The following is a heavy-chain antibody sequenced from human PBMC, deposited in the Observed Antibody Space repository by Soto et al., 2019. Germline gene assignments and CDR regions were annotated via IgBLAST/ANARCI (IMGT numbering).Heavy chain of an antibody. CDR3: GRGVYDYVWGTPVRYYGMDV. D-gene: IGHD3-16*01. V-gene: IGHV3-74*01. CDR1: GFTFRNYW. Sequence: EVPLVESGGGLVQSGGSLRLSCAASGFTFRNYWMHWVRQVPGKGLVWVSCINFDGRSTSYADSVKGRFTISRDNAKNTLYLQMNSLRTEDTAVYYCGRGVYDYVWGTPVRYYGMDVWGQGTTVTVSS. CDR2: INFDGRST. J-gene: IGHJ6*02.